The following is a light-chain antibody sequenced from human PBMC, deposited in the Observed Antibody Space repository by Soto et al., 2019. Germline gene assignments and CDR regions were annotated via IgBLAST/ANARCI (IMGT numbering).Light chain of an antibody. CDR2: GAS. CDR1: QSVSSN. V-gene: IGKV3-15*01. CDR3: QQYNNWPPWT. Sequence: EIVLTQSPATLSVSPGERAILSCRASQSVSSNLAWYQQKPGQAPRLLIYGASTRATGIPARFSGSGSGTEFTLTISSLQSEDSAVYYCQQYNNWPPWTFGPGTKVEIK. J-gene: IGKJ1*01.